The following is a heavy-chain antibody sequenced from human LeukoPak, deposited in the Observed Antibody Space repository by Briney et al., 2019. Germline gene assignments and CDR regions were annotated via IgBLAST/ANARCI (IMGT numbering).Heavy chain of an antibody. CDR2: IYYSGST. V-gene: IGHV4-39*07. CDR3: ARGGWYGVNYYYMDV. J-gene: IGHJ6*03. D-gene: IGHD6-19*01. Sequence: SETLSLTCTVSGGSISSSSYYWGWIRQPPGKGLEWIGSIYYSGSTYYNPSLKSRVTISVDTSKNQFSLKLSSVTAADTAVYYCARGGWYGVNYYYMDVWGKGTTVTISS. CDR1: GGSISSSSYY.